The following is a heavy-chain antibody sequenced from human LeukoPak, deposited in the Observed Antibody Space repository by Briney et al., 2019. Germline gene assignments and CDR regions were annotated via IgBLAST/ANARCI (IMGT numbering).Heavy chain of an antibody. D-gene: IGHD3-16*02. CDR3: ARGALNYVWGSYRYNDY. V-gene: IGHV4-34*01. CDR2: INHSGST. J-gene: IGHJ4*02. CDR1: GGSFSGYY. Sequence: PSETLSLTRAVYGGSFSGYYWSWIRQPPGKGLEWIGEINHSGSTNYNPSLKSRVTISVDTSKNQFSLKLSSVTAADTAVYYCARGALNYVWGSYRYNDYWGQGTLVTVSS.